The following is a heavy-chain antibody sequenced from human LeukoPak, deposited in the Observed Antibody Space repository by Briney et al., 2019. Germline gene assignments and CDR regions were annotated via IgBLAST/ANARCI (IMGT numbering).Heavy chain of an antibody. V-gene: IGHV3-23*01. CDR1: GFTFSSFA. J-gene: IGHJ4*02. D-gene: IGHD6-13*01. CDR3: AKRTSGSSWYSSDY. CDR2: MSGDATST. Sequence: GGSLRLSCAASGFTFSSFAMNWVRQAPGKGLEWVSTMSGDATSTYYADSVKGRFTISRDNSKNTLYLQMNSLRAEDTAVYYCAKRTSGSSWYSSDYWGQGTLVTVSS.